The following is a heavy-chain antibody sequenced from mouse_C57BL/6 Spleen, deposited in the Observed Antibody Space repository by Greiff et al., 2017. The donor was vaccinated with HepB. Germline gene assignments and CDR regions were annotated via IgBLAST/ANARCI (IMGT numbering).Heavy chain of an antibody. V-gene: IGHV1-54*01. D-gene: IGHD1-1*01. CDR1: GYAFTNYL. Sequence: QVQLQQSGAELVRPGTSVKVSCKASGYAFTNYLIEWVKQRPGQGLEWIGVINPGSGGTNYNEKFKGKATLTADKSSSTAYMQLSSLTSEDSAVYFCARVVAKHYAMDYWGQGTSVTVSS. CDR2: INPGSGGT. CDR3: ARVVAKHYAMDY. J-gene: IGHJ4*01.